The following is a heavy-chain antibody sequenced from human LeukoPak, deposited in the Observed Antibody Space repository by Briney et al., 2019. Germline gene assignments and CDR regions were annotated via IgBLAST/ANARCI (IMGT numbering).Heavy chain of an antibody. J-gene: IGHJ4*02. CDR3: ARGGGGSGSYYRPHFDY. CDR2: IYYSGST. CDR1: GGSISSYY. V-gene: IGHV4-59*01. Sequence: SETLSLTCTVSGGSISSYYWSWIRQPPGKGLEWIGYIYYSGSTNYNPSLKSRVTISVDTSKNQFSLKLSFVTAADTAVYYCARGGGGSGSYYRPHFDYWGQGTLVTVCS. D-gene: IGHD3-10*01.